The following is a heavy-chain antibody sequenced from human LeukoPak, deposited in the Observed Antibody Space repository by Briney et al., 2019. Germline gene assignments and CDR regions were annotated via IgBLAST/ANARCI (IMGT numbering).Heavy chain of an antibody. CDR3: ARGPEDKRLRLYYYMDV. V-gene: IGHV1-46*01. CDR2: INPSGGST. D-gene: IGHD4-17*01. J-gene: IGHJ6*03. Sequence: ASVKVSCKASGYTFTSYYMHWVRQAPGQGLEWMGIINPSGGSTSYAQKFQGRVTMTRDTSTSTVYMELSSLRSEDTAVYYCARGPEDKRLRLYYYMDVWGKGTTVTVSS. CDR1: GYTFTSYY.